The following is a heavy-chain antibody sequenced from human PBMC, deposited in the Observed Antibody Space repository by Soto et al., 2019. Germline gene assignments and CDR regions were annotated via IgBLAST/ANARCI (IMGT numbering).Heavy chain of an antibody. CDR2: IIPILGIA. V-gene: IGHV1-69*08. CDR1: GGTFSSYT. CDR3: AREFPIAD. Sequence: QVQLVQSGAEVKKPGSSVKVSCKASGGTFSSYTISWVRQAPGQGLEWMGRIIPILGIANYAQKFQGSVTITADKSTSTAYMELSSLRSEDTAVYYCAREFPIADWGQGTLVTVSS. J-gene: IGHJ4*02.